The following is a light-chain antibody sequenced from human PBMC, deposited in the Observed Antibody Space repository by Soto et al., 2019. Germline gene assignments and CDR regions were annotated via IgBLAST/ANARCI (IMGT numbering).Light chain of an antibody. CDR3: SSYAGSNSVL. CDR1: SSDVGGYNY. J-gene: IGLJ2*01. CDR2: EVT. V-gene: IGLV2-8*01. Sequence: QSALTRPPSASGSPGQSVTISCTGMSSDVGGYNYVSWYQQHPGKAPKLMIYEVTKRPSGVPDRFSGSKSGNTASLTVSGLQAEDEADYYCSSYAGSNSVLFGGGTQLTVL.